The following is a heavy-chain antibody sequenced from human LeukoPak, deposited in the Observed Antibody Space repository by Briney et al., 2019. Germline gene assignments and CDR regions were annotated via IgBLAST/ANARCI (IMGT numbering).Heavy chain of an antibody. CDR2: INDSGST. CDR1: GGPFSGYY. D-gene: IGHD6-13*01. Sequence: SETLSLTCAVYGGPFSGYYWSWVRQPPGKGLEWIGEINDSGSTDYNPSLTSRVTISVDTSKNQFSLRLSSVTAADTAVYHCARVPTSSWPSPDYWGQGTLVTVSS. CDR3: ARVPTSSWPSPDY. V-gene: IGHV4-34*01. J-gene: IGHJ4*02.